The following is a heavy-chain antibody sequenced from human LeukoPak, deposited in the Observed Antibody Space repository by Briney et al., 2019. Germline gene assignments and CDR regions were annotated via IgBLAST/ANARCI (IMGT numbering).Heavy chain of an antibody. J-gene: IGHJ4*02. Sequence: SVKVSCKASGGTFSSYAISWVRQAPGQGLEWMGGIIPIFGTANYAQKFQGRVTITADESTSTAYMELSSLRSEDTAVYYCASRYCSSTSCSSFDYWGQGTLVTVSS. CDR3: ASRYCSSTSCSSFDY. CDR2: IIPIFGTA. D-gene: IGHD2-2*01. V-gene: IGHV1-69*01. CDR1: GGTFSSYA.